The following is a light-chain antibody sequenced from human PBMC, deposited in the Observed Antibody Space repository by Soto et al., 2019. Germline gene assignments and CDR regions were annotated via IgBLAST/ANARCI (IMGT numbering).Light chain of an antibody. CDR2: KAS. V-gene: IGKV1-5*03. CDR3: QHSNSYSEA. CDR1: QTISSW. Sequence: DIQMTQSPSTLSGSVGDRVTITCRARQTISSWLAWYQQKPGKAPKLLIYKASTLKSGVPSRISGSGSGTEFTLTISSLQPDDFATYYCQHSNSYSEAFGQGTKVYLK. J-gene: IGKJ1*01.